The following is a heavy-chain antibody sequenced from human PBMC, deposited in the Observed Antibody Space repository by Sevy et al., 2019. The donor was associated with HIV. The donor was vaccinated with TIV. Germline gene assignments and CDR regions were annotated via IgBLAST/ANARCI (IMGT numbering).Heavy chain of an antibody. CDR1: GYSFTSYW. D-gene: IGHD6-6*01. CDR2: IYPGDSDT. Sequence: GESLKISCKGSGYSFTSYWIGWVRQMPGKGLEWMGIIYPGDSDTRYSPSFQGQVTISADKSISTAYLQWSSLKASDTAMYYCARRVYSSSSSLSLYYYYMDVWGKGTTVTGS. V-gene: IGHV5-51*01. J-gene: IGHJ6*03. CDR3: ARRVYSSSSSLSLYYYYMDV.